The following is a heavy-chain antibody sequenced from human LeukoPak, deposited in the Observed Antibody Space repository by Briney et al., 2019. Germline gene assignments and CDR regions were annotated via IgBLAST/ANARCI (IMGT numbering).Heavy chain of an antibody. D-gene: IGHD1-26*01. J-gene: IGHJ4*02. V-gene: IGHV3-23*01. CDR3: AKDMYSGSYSGEYYFGS. Sequence: GGSLRLSCAASGFTFSSYAISWVRQAPGKGLELVSAISGSGGSTYYADSVKGRFAISRDNSWNTLFLQMNSLRPDDTAVYYCAKDMYSGSYSGEYYFGSWGQGTLVTVSS. CDR1: GFTFSSYA. CDR2: ISGSGGST.